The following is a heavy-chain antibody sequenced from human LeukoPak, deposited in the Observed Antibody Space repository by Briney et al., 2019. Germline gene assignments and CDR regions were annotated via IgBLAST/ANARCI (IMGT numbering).Heavy chain of an antibody. J-gene: IGHJ4*02. CDR2: INHSGST. CDR1: GGSFSGYY. Sequence: PSETLSLTCAVYGGSFSGYYWSWIRQPPGKGLEWIGEINHSGSTNYNPSLKSRVTISVDTSKNQFSLKLSSVTAADTAVYYCARTPFNYYDSSGYWVYWGQGTLVTVSS. CDR3: ARTPFNYYDSSGYWVY. D-gene: IGHD3-22*01. V-gene: IGHV4-34*01.